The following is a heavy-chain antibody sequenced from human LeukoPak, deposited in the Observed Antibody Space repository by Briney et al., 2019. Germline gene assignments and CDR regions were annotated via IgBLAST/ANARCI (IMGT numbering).Heavy chain of an antibody. CDR2: INRDGSER. V-gene: IGHV3-7*03. J-gene: IGHJ6*02. CDR3: ARRNAMDV. CDR1: GFTFSNYW. Sequence: GGSLRLSCAASGFTFSNYWMTWVRQAPGKGLEWVANINRDGSERYYVDSVKGRFTISRDDAKSSLYLQMNSLRAEGTAVYYCARRNAMDVWGQGTTVIVFS.